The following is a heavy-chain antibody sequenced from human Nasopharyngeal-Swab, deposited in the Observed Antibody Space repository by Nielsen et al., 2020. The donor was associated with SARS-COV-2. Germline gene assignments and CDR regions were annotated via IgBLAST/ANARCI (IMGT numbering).Heavy chain of an antibody. V-gene: IGHV3-74*01. CDR2: IDTDGTIT. J-gene: IGHJ4*02. Sequence: GESLKISCAASGFTFSTYWMHWVRQPPGRGLLWVSRIDTDGTITDYADSVKGRFTISRENAKNSLYLQMNSLIAEDTAVYFCARDAPAHYGAFYWGRGTLVTVSS. CDR3: ARDAPAHYGAFY. CDR1: GFTFSTYW. D-gene: IGHD4-17*01.